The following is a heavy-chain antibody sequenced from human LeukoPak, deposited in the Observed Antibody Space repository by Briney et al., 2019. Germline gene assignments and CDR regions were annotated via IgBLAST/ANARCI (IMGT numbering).Heavy chain of an antibody. CDR1: GFTFSNYA. D-gene: IGHD3-22*01. CDR3: ARDSYYYDISPYGMDV. J-gene: IGHJ6*02. CDR2: ITGSGDST. V-gene: IGHV3-23*01. Sequence: PGGTLRLSCAASGFTFSNYAMSWVRQAPGKGLEWVSIITGSGDSTYYADSVKGRFTISRDNFRNTLYLQMNSLRAEDTAVYYCARDSYYYDISPYGMDVWGQGTTVTVSS.